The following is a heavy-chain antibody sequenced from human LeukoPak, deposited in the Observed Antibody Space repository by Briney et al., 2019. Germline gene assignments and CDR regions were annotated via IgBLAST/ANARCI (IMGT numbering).Heavy chain of an antibody. CDR2: ISGSGGST. J-gene: IGHJ1*01. D-gene: IGHD2-15*01. Sequence: GGSLRLSCAASGFTFSSYAMSWVRQAPGKGLEWVSAISGSGGSTYYADSVKGRFTISRDNSKNTLYLQMNSLRAEDTAVYYCAQAPNPIYCSGGSCYSVRFFHLWGQGTLVTVSS. CDR1: GFTFSSYA. CDR3: AQAPNPIYCSGGSCYSVRFFHL. V-gene: IGHV3-23*01.